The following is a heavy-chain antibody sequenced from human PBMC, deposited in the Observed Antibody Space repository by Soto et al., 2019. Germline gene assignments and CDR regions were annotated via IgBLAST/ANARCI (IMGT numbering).Heavy chain of an antibody. J-gene: IGHJ4*03. CDR3: AREEYRQVDH. CDR2: ISTNSGQT. Sequence: ASVKVSCKASGYTFTNYGITWVRQAPGQGLEWMGWISTNSGQTDYAQKFRGRVTMTTDRSTTTAYMDLRSLRSDDTAVYYCAREEYRQVDHWGHGTLVTVSS. CDR1: GYTFTNYG. V-gene: IGHV1-18*04. D-gene: IGHD3-16*02.